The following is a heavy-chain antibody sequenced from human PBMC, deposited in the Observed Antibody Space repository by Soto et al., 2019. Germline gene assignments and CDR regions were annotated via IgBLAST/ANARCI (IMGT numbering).Heavy chain of an antibody. CDR2: ISYDGSNK. CDR3: AKPPREGGSGSYGWYFYL. Sequence: SLRLSCAASGFTFSSYGMHWVRQAPGKGLEWVAVISYDGSNKYYADSVKGRFTISRDNSKNTLYLQMNSLRAEDTAVYYCAKPPREGGSGSYGWYFYLWGRGTLVPVSS. J-gene: IGHJ2*01. D-gene: IGHD3-10*01. CDR1: GFTFSSYG. V-gene: IGHV3-30*18.